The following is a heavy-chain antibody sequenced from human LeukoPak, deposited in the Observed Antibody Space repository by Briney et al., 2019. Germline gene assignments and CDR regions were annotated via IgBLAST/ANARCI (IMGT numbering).Heavy chain of an antibody. J-gene: IGHJ4*02. CDR2: FDPEDGET. CDR3: ATRELRDYYDSSGYLVY. D-gene: IGHD3-22*01. V-gene: IGHV1-24*01. Sequence: ASVKVSCKFSGYTLTELSMHWVRQAPGKGLEWMGGFDPEDGETIYAQKFQGRVTMTEDTSTDTAYMELSSLRSEDTAVYYCATRELRDYYDSSGYLVYWGQGTLVTVSS. CDR1: GYTLTELS.